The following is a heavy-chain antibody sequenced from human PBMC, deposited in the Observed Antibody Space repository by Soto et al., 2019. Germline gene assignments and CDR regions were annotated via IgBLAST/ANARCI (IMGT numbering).Heavy chain of an antibody. CDR2: IYYSGST. J-gene: IGHJ5*02. CDR1: GGSISSSSYY. D-gene: IGHD1-1*01. V-gene: IGHV4-39*01. CDR3: ARGRIAAPNSNLGGNWFDP. Sequence: SETLSLTCTVSGGSISSSSYYWGWIRQPPGKGLEWIGSIYYSGSTYYNPSLKSRVTISVDTSKNQFSLKLSSVTAADTAVYYCARGRIAAPNSNLGGNWFDPWGQGTLVTVSS.